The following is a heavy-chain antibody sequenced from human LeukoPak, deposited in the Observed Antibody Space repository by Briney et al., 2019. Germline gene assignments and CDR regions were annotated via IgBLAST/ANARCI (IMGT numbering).Heavy chain of an antibody. CDR2: ISGSGGST. CDR3: AKDGPYYYYYMDV. J-gene: IGHJ6*03. Sequence: GGSLRLSCVASGFTFSTYGMSWVRQAPGKGLEWVSAISGSGGSTYYADSVKGRFTISRDDSKNTLYLQMNSLRAEDTAVYYCAKDGPYYYYYMDVWGKGTTVTISS. CDR1: GFTFSTYG. V-gene: IGHV3-23*01.